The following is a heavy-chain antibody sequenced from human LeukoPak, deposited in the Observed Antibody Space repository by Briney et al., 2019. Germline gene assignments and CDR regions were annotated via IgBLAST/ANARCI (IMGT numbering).Heavy chain of an antibody. D-gene: IGHD3-10*01. CDR1: GFTFSSYW. CDR3: ARVGTGSWYFDL. Sequence: PGGSLRLSCAASGFTFSSYWMHWVRQAPGKGLVWVSRINTDGSTTTYADSVKGRFTMSRDNAKNTVYLQMNSLRAEDTAVYYCARVGTGSWYFDLWGRGTLVTFSS. V-gene: IGHV3-74*01. J-gene: IGHJ2*01. CDR2: INTDGSTT.